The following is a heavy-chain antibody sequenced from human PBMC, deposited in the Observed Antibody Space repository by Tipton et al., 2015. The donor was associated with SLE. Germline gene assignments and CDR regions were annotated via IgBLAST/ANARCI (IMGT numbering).Heavy chain of an antibody. J-gene: IGHJ6*02. CDR3: ATDQSVAGPTTMGV. CDR2: INIDGRDV. D-gene: IGHD6-19*01. CDR1: GSTFSRYW. Sequence: SLRLSCAASGSTFSRYWLHSVRQAPGKGLVWVSRINIDGRDVTYADSVKDRFTSSRDNAKGTLYLQMNSLRDDDTGVYYCATDQSVAGPTTMGVWGQGTTVIVSS. V-gene: IGHV3-74*03.